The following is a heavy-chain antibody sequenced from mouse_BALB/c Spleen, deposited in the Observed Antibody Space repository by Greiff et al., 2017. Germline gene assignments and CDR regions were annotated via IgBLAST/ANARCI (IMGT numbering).Heavy chain of an antibody. Sequence: VQLQESGPGLVAPSQSLSITCTVSGFSLTSYGVHWVRQPPGKGLEWLGVIWAGGSTNYNSALMSRLSISKDNSKSQVFLKMNSLQTDDTAMYYCARGRYDGFAYWGQGTLVTVSA. J-gene: IGHJ3*01. D-gene: IGHD2-14*01. CDR2: IWAGGST. CDR3: ARGRYDGFAY. CDR1: GFSLTSYG. V-gene: IGHV2-9*02.